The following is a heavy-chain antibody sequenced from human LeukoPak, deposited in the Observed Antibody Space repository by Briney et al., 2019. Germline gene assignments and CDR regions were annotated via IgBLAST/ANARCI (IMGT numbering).Heavy chain of an antibody. D-gene: IGHD2-15*01. CDR3: ARGPLCSGGSCYSYYFDY. CDR2: IYHSGST. CDR1: GGSISSGGYY. V-gene: IGHV4-30-2*01. J-gene: IGHJ4*02. Sequence: SQTLSLTCTVSGGSISSGGYYWSWIRQPPGKGLEWIGYIYHSGSTYYNPSLKSRVTISADRSKNQFSLKLSSVTAADTAVYYCARGPLCSGGSCYSYYFDYWGQGTLVTVSS.